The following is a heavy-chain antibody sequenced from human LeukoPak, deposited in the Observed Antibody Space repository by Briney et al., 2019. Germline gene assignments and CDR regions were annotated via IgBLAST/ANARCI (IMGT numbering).Heavy chain of an antibody. J-gene: IGHJ4*02. CDR3: ARVGARDDY. D-gene: IGHD3-16*01. Sequence: GGSLRLSCAASRFTFSNYWMSWVRQAPGKGLEWVAHIKYDGSEKYYVDSVKGRFTISRDNAKNSLYLRMNSLRVEDTAVYYCARVGARDDYWGQGTLVTVSS. V-gene: IGHV3-7*02. CDR2: IKYDGSEK. CDR1: RFTFSNYW.